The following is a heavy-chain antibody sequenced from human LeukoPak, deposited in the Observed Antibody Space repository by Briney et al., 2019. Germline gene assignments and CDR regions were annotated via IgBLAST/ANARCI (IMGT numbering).Heavy chain of an antibody. Sequence: PGGSLRLSCAASGFTFDDYTMHWVRQAPGKGLEWVSLITWDGGSTYYADSVKGRFTISRDNSKNLLYLQMNSLRSEDTALYSCAKGRASYHYFMDVWGKGTAVTVSS. CDR2: ITWDGGST. J-gene: IGHJ6*03. CDR1: GFTFDDYT. V-gene: IGHV3-43*01. CDR3: AKGRASYHYFMDV.